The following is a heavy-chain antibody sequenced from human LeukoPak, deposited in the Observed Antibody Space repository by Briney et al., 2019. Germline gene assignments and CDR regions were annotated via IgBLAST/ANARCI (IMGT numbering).Heavy chain of an antibody. CDR3: AREVDYYDTSDYFPLGY. CDR2: INPNNGGT. D-gene: IGHD3-22*01. Sequence: ASVKVSCKASGYTFTGYYMHWVRQAPGQGLERMGWINPNNGGTNYAQKFQGRVTMTRDTSISTAYMELSRLRSDDTAVYYCAREVDYYDTSDYFPLGYWGQGTLVTVSS. J-gene: IGHJ4*02. V-gene: IGHV1-2*02. CDR1: GYTFTGYY.